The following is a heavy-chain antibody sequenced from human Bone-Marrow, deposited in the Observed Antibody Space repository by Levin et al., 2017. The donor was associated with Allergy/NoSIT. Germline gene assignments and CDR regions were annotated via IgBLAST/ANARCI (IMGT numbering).Heavy chain of an antibody. CDR3: ARSLPNSKASFDY. D-gene: IGHD5-18*01. CDR2: LHTSGST. CDR1: GYSISEGSMY. Sequence: KPSETLSLTCTVSGYSISEGSMYWSWIRQPAETGLEWIGRLHTSGSTTFNPSLRSRVTISVDTAKNQFSLTLTSVTTADTCVYYCARSLPNSKASFDYWGQGALVTVSS. V-gene: IGHV4-61*02. J-gene: IGHJ4*02.